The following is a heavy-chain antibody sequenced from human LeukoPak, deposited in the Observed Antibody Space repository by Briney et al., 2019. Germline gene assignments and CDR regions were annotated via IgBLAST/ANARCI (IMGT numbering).Heavy chain of an antibody. Sequence: GGSLRLSCAASGFTFSSYSMNWVRQAPGKGLEWVSSISRSSDYTYYADSVKGRFTISRDNAKNSLYLQMNSLRAEDTAVYYCARRIPRLGAETYNWFDPWGQGTLVTVSS. CDR3: ARRIPRLGAETYNWFDP. CDR1: GFTFSSYS. V-gene: IGHV3-21*01. CDR2: ISRSSDYT. J-gene: IGHJ5*02. D-gene: IGHD2/OR15-2a*01.